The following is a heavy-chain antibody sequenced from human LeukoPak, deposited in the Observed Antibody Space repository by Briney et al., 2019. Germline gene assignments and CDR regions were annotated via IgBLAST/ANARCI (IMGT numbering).Heavy chain of an antibody. J-gene: IGHJ6*03. D-gene: IGHD2-21*01. CDR1: GGTFSSYA. Sequence: SVKVSCKASGGTFSSYAISWVRQAPGQGLEWMGGIIPIFGTANYAQKFQGRVTITTDESTSTAYMELSSLRSEDTAVYYCARFLRYCGGDCYKASHYYYYMDVWGKGTTVTVSS. CDR2: IIPIFGTA. CDR3: ARFLRYCGGDCYKASHYYYYMDV. V-gene: IGHV1-69*05.